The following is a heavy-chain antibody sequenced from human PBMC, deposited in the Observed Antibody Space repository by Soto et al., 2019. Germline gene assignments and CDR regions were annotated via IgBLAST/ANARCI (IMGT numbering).Heavy chain of an antibody. J-gene: IGHJ4*02. CDR1: GFTFSSYA. CDR2: VSDSGGST. Sequence: EVQLLESGGGLVQPGGSLRLSCAASGFTFSSYAMNWVRRPPGQGLEWVSTVSDSGGSTYYADSVQGRFTISRDNSKNTLFLHMNSLGAEDTAIYYCARTIVGGVVHAFDFWGQGTLVTVSS. D-gene: IGHD1-26*01. CDR3: ARTIVGGVVHAFDF. V-gene: IGHV3-23*01.